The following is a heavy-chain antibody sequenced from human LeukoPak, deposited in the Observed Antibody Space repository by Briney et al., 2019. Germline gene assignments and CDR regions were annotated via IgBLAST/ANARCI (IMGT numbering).Heavy chain of an antibody. CDR1: GFTFADYG. Sequence: PGGSLRLSCAASGFTFADYGMHWVRQVPGKGLEWVSGISWNSGTIDYADSVKGRFTISRDNAMNSLYLQMNSLRAEDTALYYCAKGSSWYGGEFDYWGQGTLVTVSS. CDR3: AKGSSWYGGEFDY. J-gene: IGHJ4*02. V-gene: IGHV3-9*01. D-gene: IGHD6-13*01. CDR2: ISWNSGTI.